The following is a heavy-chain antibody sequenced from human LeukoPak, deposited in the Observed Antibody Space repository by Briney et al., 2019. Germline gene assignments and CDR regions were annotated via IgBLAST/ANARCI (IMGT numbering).Heavy chain of an antibody. D-gene: IGHD3-10*01. CDR1: GFTFSSYA. J-gene: IGHJ4*02. CDR3: ARGRVRGDYYFDY. V-gene: IGHV3-23*01. CDR2: ISGSGGST. Sequence: GGSLRLSCAASGFTFSSYAVSWVRQAPGKGLEWVSAISGSGGSTYYADSGKGRFTISRDNAKNTLYLQMNSLRAEDTAVYYCARGRVRGDYYFDYWGQGTLVTVSS.